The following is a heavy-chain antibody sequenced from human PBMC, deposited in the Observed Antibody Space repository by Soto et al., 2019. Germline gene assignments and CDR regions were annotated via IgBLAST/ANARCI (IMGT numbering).Heavy chain of an antibody. Sequence: SETLSLTCSVSDGSVTGYCWSWIRQPPGKGLEWIGCIDYNGRAHYNPSLTSRVTMSLDTSNNHFSLKLSSVTTADTAVYYCARVWGYAFDYWGQGTLVTVSS. D-gene: IGHD3-16*01. V-gene: IGHV4-59*02. J-gene: IGHJ4*02. CDR3: ARVWGYAFDY. CDR1: DGSVTGYC. CDR2: IDYNGRA.